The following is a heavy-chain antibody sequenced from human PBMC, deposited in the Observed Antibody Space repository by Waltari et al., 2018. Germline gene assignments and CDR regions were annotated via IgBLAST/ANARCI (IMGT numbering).Heavy chain of an antibody. J-gene: IGHJ4*02. Sequence: EVQLVPSGAEVKKPGESLKISCKGSGYSFTSYWIGWVRQMPGKGLEWMVIMYPGVSDTQYSPSCQGQVTISADKSSSTAYLQWSSLKASDTAMYYCARLALPMIVVGEYWGQGTLVTVSS. CDR2: MYPGVSDT. V-gene: IGHV5-51*03. D-gene: IGHD3-22*01. CDR3: ARLALPMIVVGEY. CDR1: GYSFTSYW.